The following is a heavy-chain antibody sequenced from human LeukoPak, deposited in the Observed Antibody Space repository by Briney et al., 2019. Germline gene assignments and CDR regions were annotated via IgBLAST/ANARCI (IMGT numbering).Heavy chain of an antibody. J-gene: IGHJ4*02. CDR1: GGSISSSSYY. CDR2: IYYSGSA. V-gene: IGHV4-39*07. D-gene: IGHD1-1*01. CDR3: ARHWDY. Sequence: KPSEALSLTCTVSGGSISSSSYYWGWIRQPPGKGLEWIESIYYSGSAYYNPSLKSRVTISVDTSKNQYSLKLSSVTAADTAVYYCARHWDYWGQGTLVTVSS.